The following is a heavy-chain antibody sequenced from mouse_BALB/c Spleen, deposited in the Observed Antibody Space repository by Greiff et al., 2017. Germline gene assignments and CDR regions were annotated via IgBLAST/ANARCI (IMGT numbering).Heavy chain of an antibody. CDR2: INPYNDGT. CDR3: ARELGLRDYWDAMDY. D-gene: IGHD3-1*01. V-gene: IGHV1-14*01. J-gene: IGHJ4*01. CDR1: GYTFTSYV. Sequence: EVKLVESGPELVKPGASVKMSCKASGYTFTSYVMHWVKQKPGQGLEWIGYINPYNDGTKYNEKFKGKATLTSDKSSSTAYMELSSLTSEDSAVYYCARELGLRDYWDAMDYWGQGTSVTVSS.